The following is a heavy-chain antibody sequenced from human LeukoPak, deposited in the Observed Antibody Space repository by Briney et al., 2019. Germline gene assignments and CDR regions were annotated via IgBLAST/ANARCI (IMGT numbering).Heavy chain of an antibody. Sequence: SETLSLTCAVSGGSLSGYYWTWIRQPPGKGLEWIGEINHSGSTNYNPSLKSRVTISVDTSKNQFSLKLSSVTAADTAVYYCACPSGNHLYSFDYWGQGTLVTVSS. CDR1: GGSLSGYY. V-gene: IGHV4-34*01. CDR2: INHSGST. D-gene: IGHD1-14*01. J-gene: IGHJ4*02. CDR3: ACPSGNHLYSFDY.